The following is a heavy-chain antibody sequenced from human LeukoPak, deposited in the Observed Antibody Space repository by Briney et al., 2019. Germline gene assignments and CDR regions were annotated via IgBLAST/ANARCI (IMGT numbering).Heavy chain of an antibody. J-gene: IGHJ4*02. CDR1: GFTFSSYG. V-gene: IGHV3-30*18. Sequence: PGGSLRLSCAASGFTFSSYGMHWVRQAPGKGLGGGAVISYDGSNKYYADSVEGRFTISRDNSKNTLYLHMNSLRAEDTAVYYCAKDRGYSYGYFDYWGQGTLVTVSS. D-gene: IGHD5-18*01. CDR3: AKDRGYSYGYFDY. CDR2: ISYDGSNK.